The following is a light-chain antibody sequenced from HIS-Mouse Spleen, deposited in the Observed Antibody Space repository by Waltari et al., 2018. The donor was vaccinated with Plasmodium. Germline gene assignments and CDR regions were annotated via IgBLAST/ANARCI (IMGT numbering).Light chain of an antibody. CDR2: SHN. J-gene: IGLJ1*01. V-gene: IGLV1-44*01. CDR3: AAWDDSLNGYV. CDR1: SSNIGSNT. Sequence: QSVLTQPPSASGTPGQRVTISCSGSSSNIGSNTVNWYQQLPGTAPKLLIYSHNKPPSGVPDRFSGSKSVTSATLGISGLQSGDEADYYCAAWDDSLNGYVFGTGTKVTVL.